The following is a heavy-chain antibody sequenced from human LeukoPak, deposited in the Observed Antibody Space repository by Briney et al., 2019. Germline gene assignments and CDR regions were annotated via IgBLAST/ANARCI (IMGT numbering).Heavy chain of an antibody. D-gene: IGHD3-3*01. CDR1: GGSFSGYY. V-gene: IGHV4-34*01. CDR2: INHRGST. CDR3: ARQRLENDAFDI. J-gene: IGHJ3*02. Sequence: SETLSLTCVVYGGSFSGYYWNWIRQSPGKGLEWIGEINHRGSTNYNPSLKRRVTISLDTSKNQFSLKLSSVTAADTAVYYCARQRLENDAFDIWGQGTMVTVSS.